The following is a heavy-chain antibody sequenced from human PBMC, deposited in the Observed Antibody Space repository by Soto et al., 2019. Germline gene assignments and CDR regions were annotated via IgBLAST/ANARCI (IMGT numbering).Heavy chain of an antibody. D-gene: IGHD3-22*01. V-gene: IGHV3-21*01. J-gene: IGHJ6*02. CDR3: ARVSFGITMMVVRLGPSTLDV. CDR1: GFTFSSYS. CDR2: ISSSSSYI. Sequence: KPGGSLRLSCAASGFTFSSYSMNWVRQAPGKGLEWVSSISSSSSYIYYADSVKGRFTISRDNAKNSLYLQMNSLRAEDTAVYYCARVSFGITMMVVRLGPSTLDVWGQGTTVTVSS.